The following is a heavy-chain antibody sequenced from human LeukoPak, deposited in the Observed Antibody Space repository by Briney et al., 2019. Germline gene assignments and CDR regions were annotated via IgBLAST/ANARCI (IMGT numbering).Heavy chain of an antibody. CDR3: ARHEHYRGPES. J-gene: IGHJ5*02. Sequence: PSETLSLTCTVSGGSISSGDYYWSWIRQPPGKGLEWIGYIYYSGSTFYNPSLKSRVTISVDTSKNQFSLKLSSVTAPDTAVYYCARHEHYRGPESWSQGTLVTVSS. D-gene: IGHD1/OR15-1a*01. CDR1: GGSISSGDYY. CDR2: IYYSGST. V-gene: IGHV4-30-4*01.